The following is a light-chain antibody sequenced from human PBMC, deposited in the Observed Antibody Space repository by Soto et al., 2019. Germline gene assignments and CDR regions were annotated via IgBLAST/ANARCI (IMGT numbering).Light chain of an antibody. J-gene: IGLJ2*01. CDR2: EVS. V-gene: IGLV2-14*01. CDR1: SSDIGNYDF. CDR3: SSYTTRTSFIL. Sequence: QSALTQPASVSGSPGQSITISCTGTSSDIGNYDFVSWYQQGPGTAPKAMIYEVSSRPSGVSNRFSGSMSGNTASLTIAGLQAEDEDYYYCSSYTTRTSFILFGGGTKLPVL.